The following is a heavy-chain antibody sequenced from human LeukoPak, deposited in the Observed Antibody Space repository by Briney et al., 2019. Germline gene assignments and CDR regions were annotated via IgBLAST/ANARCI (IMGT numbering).Heavy chain of an antibody. CDR1: GASVTSYY. D-gene: IGHD2-8*01. Sequence: PSETLSLTCTVSGASVTSYYWSWVRQAPGKGLEWVANIKQDGSEKYYVDSVKGRFTISRDNAKNSLYLQMISLGAEDTAVYYCARDGIMVYASPMGPDYWGQGTLVTVSS. V-gene: IGHV3-7*05. CDR2: IKQDGSEK. J-gene: IGHJ4*02. CDR3: ARDGIMVYASPMGPDY.